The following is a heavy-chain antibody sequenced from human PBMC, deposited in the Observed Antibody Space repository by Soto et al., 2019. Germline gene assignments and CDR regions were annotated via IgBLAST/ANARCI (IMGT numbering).Heavy chain of an antibody. Sequence: SVKVSCKASGGTFSSYAITWVRQAPGQGLEWIGGIIPIFGTAKYAQKFQGRVTITADESTSTAYMELSSLRSEDTAVYYCARETVVVNHAFDIWGQGTMVTVSS. CDR2: IIPIFGTA. V-gene: IGHV1-69*13. J-gene: IGHJ3*02. D-gene: IGHD3-22*01. CDR1: GGTFSSYA. CDR3: ARETVVVNHAFDI.